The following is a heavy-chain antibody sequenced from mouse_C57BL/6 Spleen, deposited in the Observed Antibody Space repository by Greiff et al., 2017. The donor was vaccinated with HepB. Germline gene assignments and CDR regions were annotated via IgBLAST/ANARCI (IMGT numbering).Heavy chain of an antibody. CDR3: ARSGYSNYGSDYFDY. CDR1: GYTFTSYW. V-gene: IGHV1-55*01. CDR2: IYPGSGST. J-gene: IGHJ2*01. D-gene: IGHD2-5*01. Sequence: VQLQQPGAELVKPGASVKMSCKASGYTFTSYWITWVKQRPGQGLEWIGDIYPGSGSTNYNEKFKSKATLTVDTSSSTAYMQLRSLTSEDSAVYYCARSGYSNYGSDYFDYWGQGTTLTVSS.